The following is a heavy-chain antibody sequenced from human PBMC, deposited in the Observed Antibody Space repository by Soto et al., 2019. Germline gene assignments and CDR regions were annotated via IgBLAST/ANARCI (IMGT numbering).Heavy chain of an antibody. V-gene: IGHV3-30*18. D-gene: IGHD2-2*01. J-gene: IGHJ6*02. CDR2: ISYDGSNK. CDR1: GFTFSSYG. Sequence: QVQLVESGGGVVQPGRSLRLSCAASGFTFSSYGMHWVRQAPGKGLEWVAVISYDGSNKYYADSVKGRLTISRDNSKNKLHLPMDSLRAEDTAVYYCAKGQHCSAPSCYFYYYGMDVWGQGTTVAVSS. CDR3: AKGQHCSAPSCYFYYYGMDV.